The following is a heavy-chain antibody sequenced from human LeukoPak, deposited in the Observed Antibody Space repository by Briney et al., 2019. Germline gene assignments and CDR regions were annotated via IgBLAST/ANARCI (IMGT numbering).Heavy chain of an antibody. D-gene: IGHD1-7*01. CDR2: IYYSGST. Sequence: PSETLSLTCTVSGGSISSGDYYWSWIRQPPGKGLEWIGYIYYSGSTYYNPSLKSRVTISVDTSKNQFSLKLSSVTAADTAVYYCARHEVELELLVLGYWFDPWGQGTLVTVSS. J-gene: IGHJ5*02. CDR3: ARHEVELELLVLGYWFDP. CDR1: GGSISSGDYY. V-gene: IGHV4-30-4*08.